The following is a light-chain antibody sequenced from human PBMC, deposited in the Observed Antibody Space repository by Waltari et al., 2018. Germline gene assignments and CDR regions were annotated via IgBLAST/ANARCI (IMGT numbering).Light chain of an antibody. CDR1: QSVSRY. J-gene: IGKJ1*01. CDR3: QKYGSLPAT. CDR2: DAS. Sequence: EIVLTQSPATLSLSPGDRATLSCRASQSVSRYLAWYQQKPGQAPRLLIYDASSRATGIPDRFSGSGSGTDFSLAISRLEPEDFAVYYCQKYGSLPATFGQGTKVEIK. V-gene: IGKV3-20*01.